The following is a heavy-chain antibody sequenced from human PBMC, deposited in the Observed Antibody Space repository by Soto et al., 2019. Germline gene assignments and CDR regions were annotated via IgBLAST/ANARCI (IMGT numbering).Heavy chain of an antibody. D-gene: IGHD2-8*01. CDR1: GYTFTRYG. CDR2: ISGYNGDT. J-gene: IGHJ6*02. Sequence: QGQLVQSGGEVKKPGASVKVSCKASGYTFTRYGISWVRQAPGQGLEWMGWISGYNGDTKYAQKFQGRVTMTVYTSTPTAYMELRSLTSDDRAVYYCAKNGQPPYYYYGMDVWGQGTTVTVSS. V-gene: IGHV1-18*01. CDR3: AKNGQPPYYYYGMDV.